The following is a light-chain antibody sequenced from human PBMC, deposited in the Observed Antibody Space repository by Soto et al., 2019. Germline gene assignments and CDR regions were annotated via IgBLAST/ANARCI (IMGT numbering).Light chain of an antibody. CDR1: QSVSTTY. CDR3: QQYGFSPLT. CDR2: GAS. V-gene: IGKV3-20*01. Sequence: EIVLTQSPGTISLSPGERATLSCRASQSVSTTYLAWYQQKPGHAPRLLIYGASSRATGIPDRFSGSGSGTDFTLTISRLEPEDFAVYSCQQYGFSPLTFGGGTKVEIK. J-gene: IGKJ4*01.